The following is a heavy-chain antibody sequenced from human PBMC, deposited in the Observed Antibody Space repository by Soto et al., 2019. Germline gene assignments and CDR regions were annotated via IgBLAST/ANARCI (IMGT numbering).Heavy chain of an antibody. J-gene: IGHJ5*02. CDR1: GFTFSSYW. CDR3: ARAPGVGGFNWFDP. CDR2: IKQDGSEK. Sequence: QPGGSLRLSCAASGFTFSSYWMSWVRQAPGKGLEWVANIKQDGSEKYYVDSVKGRFTISRDNAKNSLYLQMNSLRAEDTAVYYCARAPGVGGFNWFDPWGQGTLVTVSS. D-gene: IGHD2-15*01. V-gene: IGHV3-7*03.